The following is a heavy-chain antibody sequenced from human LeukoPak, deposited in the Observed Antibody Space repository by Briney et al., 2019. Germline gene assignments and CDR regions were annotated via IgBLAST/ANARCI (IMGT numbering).Heavy chain of an antibody. CDR1: GFTFSSYS. Sequence: GGSLRLSCAASGFTFSSYSMNWVRQAPGKGLEWVSYISSSGSTIYYADSVKGRFTISRDNAQNSLYLQMNSLRAEDTAVYYCARPGPYGSGSAYNWFDPWGQGTLVTVSS. J-gene: IGHJ5*02. V-gene: IGHV3-48*04. D-gene: IGHD3-10*01. CDR3: ARPGPYGSGSAYNWFDP. CDR2: ISSSGSTI.